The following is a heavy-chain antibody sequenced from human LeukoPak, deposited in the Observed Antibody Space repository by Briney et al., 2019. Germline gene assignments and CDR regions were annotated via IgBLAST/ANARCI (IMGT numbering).Heavy chain of an antibody. Sequence: GGSLRLSCGASGFTFTSSAMTWVRQAPGKGLEWVSAISSCGTPYYAASVRGRFIISRDTSTNTLYLQVKSLTAEDTAVYYCAKPEVGVASIDCWGQGTLVTVSS. D-gene: IGHD2-2*01. CDR3: AKPEVGVASIDC. CDR2: ISSCGTP. J-gene: IGHJ4*02. V-gene: IGHV3-23*01. CDR1: GFTFTSSA.